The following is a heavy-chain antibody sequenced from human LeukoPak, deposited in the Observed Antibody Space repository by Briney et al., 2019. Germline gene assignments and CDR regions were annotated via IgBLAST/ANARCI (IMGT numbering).Heavy chain of an antibody. V-gene: IGHV3-21*01. Sequence: GGSLRLSCAASGFTFSSYSMNWVRQAPGKGLEWVSSISSSTSYIYYADSVKGRFTISRDNAKNSLYLQMNSLRAEDTAAYYCARDPLGYCSSTSCYLLYGMDVWGQGTTVTVSS. CDR1: GFTFSSYS. D-gene: IGHD2-2*01. CDR2: ISSSTSYI. CDR3: ARDPLGYCSSTSCYLLYGMDV. J-gene: IGHJ6*02.